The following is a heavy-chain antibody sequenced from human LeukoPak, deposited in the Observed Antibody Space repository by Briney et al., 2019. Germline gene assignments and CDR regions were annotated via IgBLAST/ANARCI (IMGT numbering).Heavy chain of an antibody. J-gene: IGHJ3*02. Sequence: NPSETLSLTCAVYGGSFSGYYWSWIRQPPGKGLEWIGEINHSGSTNYNPSLKSLVTISVDTSKNQFSLKLSSVTAADTAVYYCATLTGGDDAFDIWGQGTMVTVSS. D-gene: IGHD4-23*01. CDR1: GGSFSGYY. CDR2: INHSGST. CDR3: ATLTGGDDAFDI. V-gene: IGHV4-34*01.